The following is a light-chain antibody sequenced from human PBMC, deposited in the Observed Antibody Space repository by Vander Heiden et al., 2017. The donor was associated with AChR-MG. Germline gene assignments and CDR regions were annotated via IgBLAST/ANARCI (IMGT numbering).Light chain of an antibody. CDR2: DAS. CDR1: QDISNY. CDR3: QQYDNLPFT. V-gene: IGKV1-33*01. Sequence: LQITQSPSSLSASVGDRVTITCQASQDISNYLNWYQQKPGKAPKLLIYDASNLETGVPSRFSGSGSGTDFTFTISSLQPEDIATYYCQQYDNLPFTFGPGTKVDIK. J-gene: IGKJ3*01.